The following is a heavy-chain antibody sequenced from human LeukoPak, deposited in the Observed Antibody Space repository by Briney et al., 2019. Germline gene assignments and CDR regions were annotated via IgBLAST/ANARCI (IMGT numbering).Heavy chain of an antibody. CDR2: INPSGGST. Sequence: ASVKVSCKASGYTFTSYYIHWVRQAPGQGLEWMGLINPSGGSTNYAQKLQGRFTMTRDTSTSTVYMELSSLRADDTAVYYCARGPRITLVRGGQWYYYMDVWGKGTTVTISS. V-gene: IGHV1-46*04. D-gene: IGHD3-10*01. CDR1: GYTFTSYY. CDR3: ARGPRITLVRGGQWYYYMDV. J-gene: IGHJ6*03.